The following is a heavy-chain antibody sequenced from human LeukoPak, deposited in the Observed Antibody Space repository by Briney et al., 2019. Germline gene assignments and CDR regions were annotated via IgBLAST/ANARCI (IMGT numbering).Heavy chain of an antibody. D-gene: IGHD6-19*01. CDR2: INSDGSIT. Sequence: AGGSLRLSCAASGFTFSSYSMNWVRQTPGKGLVWVSRINSDGSITTYADSVKGRFTISRDNAKNTLYVQMNSLRAEDTGVYYCARGGTSGGAPDYYYYMDVWGKGTTVTVSS. CDR3: ARGGTSGGAPDYYYYMDV. CDR1: GFTFSSYS. J-gene: IGHJ6*03. V-gene: IGHV3-74*03.